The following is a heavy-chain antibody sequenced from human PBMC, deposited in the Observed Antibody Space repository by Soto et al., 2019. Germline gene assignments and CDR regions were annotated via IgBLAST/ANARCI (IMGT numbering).Heavy chain of an antibody. CDR2: VRGDFVTT. J-gene: IGHJ4*02. Sequence: QPGGSLRLSCATSGFTFSDHAMHWVRQAPGEGLEWVSGVRGDFVTTPYADSVKGRFTISRDNSKNTLYLQMNSLRAEDTAIYYCVKEGKMGVEGFDFCGQGTLGTVSS. D-gene: IGHD1-26*01. CDR3: VKEGKMGVEGFDF. CDR1: GFTFSDHA. V-gene: IGHV3-23*01.